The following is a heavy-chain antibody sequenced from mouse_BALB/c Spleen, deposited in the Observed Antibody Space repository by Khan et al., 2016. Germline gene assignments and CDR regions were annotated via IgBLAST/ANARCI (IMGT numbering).Heavy chain of an antibody. CDR3: ARCTPLAY. J-gene: IGHJ3*01. CDR2: IYPGDGDT. CDR1: GYVFSSYW. Sequence: QVRLQQSGAELVRPGSSVKISCKASGYVFSSYWMNWVKQRPGQGLEWIGQIYPGDGDTYYNGKFKGKVTLTADKSSRTAYMQLSSLTSEASAVLFCARCTPLAYWGQGTLVTVSA. V-gene: IGHV1-80*01.